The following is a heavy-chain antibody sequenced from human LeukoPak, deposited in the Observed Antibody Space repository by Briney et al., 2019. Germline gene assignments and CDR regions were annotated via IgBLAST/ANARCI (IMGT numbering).Heavy chain of an antibody. CDR2: ISSSSSYI. CDR3: ARDYDILTGHYYFDY. D-gene: IGHD3-9*01. J-gene: IGHJ4*02. CDR1: GFTFSSYW. Sequence: PGGSLRLSCAASGFTFSSYWMHWVRQAPGKGLEWVSSISSSSSYIYYADSVKGRFTISRDNAKNSLYLQMNSLRAEDTAVYYCARDYDILTGHYYFDYWGQGTLVTVSS. V-gene: IGHV3-21*01.